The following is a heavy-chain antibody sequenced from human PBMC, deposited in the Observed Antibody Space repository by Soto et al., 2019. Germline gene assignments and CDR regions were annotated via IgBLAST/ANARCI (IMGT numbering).Heavy chain of an antibody. J-gene: IGHJ4*02. Sequence: GESLKISCQGSGYSFTSYWISWVRQMPGKGLEWMGGIDPSDFDSDYSPSFQGRVTISIDRSISTAYLQWSSLKASDTAMYYCARSFGASDYFDSWGQGTLVTVSS. D-gene: IGHD3-10*01. V-gene: IGHV5-10-1*01. CDR2: IDPSDFDS. CDR3: ARSFGASDYFDS. CDR1: GYSFTSYW.